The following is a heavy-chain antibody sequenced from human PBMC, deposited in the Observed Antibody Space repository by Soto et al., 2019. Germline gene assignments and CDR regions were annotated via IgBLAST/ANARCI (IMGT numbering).Heavy chain of an antibody. V-gene: IGHV1-2*04. CDR3: PRDSEGTTAQNWFDP. D-gene: IGHD4-4*01. CDR1: GYTFTGYY. CDR2: INPNSGGT. J-gene: IGHJ5*02. Sequence: PVASVKVSCKASGYTFTGYYMHWVRQAPGQGLEWMGWINPNSGGTNYAQKFQGWVTMTRDTSISTAYMELSRLRSDDTAVYYCPRDSEGTTAQNWFDPWGQGTPVPVSS.